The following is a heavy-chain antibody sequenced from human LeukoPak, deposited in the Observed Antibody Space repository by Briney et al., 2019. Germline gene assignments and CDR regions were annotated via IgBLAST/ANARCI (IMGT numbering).Heavy chain of an antibody. CDR1: GFSFSDFY. D-gene: IGHD6-19*01. Sequence: GGSLRLSCVASGFSFSDFYMSWIRQAPGKGLEWVSYISSSSSSAYYADSVKGRFTISRDNAKNSLYLQMNSLRAEDTAVYYCARPPYNSGWYYFDYWGQGTLVTVSS. V-gene: IGHV3-11*04. CDR3: ARPPYNSGWYYFDY. J-gene: IGHJ4*02. CDR2: ISSSSSSA.